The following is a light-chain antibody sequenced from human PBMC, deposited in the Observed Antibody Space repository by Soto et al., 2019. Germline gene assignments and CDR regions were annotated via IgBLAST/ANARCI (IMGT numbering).Light chain of an antibody. V-gene: IGKV1-39*01. CDR3: QQSYSIPLT. CDR1: QTIRNY. Sequence: DIQMTQSPSSVSASVGDRISITCRASQTIRNYLNWYQHKPGKAPRLLMYAASSLQSGVPSRFSGSGSETDFTITISSLQPEDFATYYCQQSYSIPLTFGGGTKVDI. CDR2: AAS. J-gene: IGKJ4*01.